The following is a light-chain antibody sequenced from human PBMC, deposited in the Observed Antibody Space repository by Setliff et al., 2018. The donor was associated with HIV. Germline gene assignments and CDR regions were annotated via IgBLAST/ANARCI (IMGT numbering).Light chain of an antibody. J-gene: IGLJ1*01. V-gene: IGLV2-14*03. CDR2: DVS. CDR3: SSYTSSTTLYV. Sequence: QSVLTQPASVSGSPGQSITISCTGTSSDVGTYNFVSWYQQHPGKAPKLMIYDVSYRPSGVSDRFSGSKSGNTASLTISGLQAEDEADYYCSSYTSSTTLYVFGTGTKVTVL. CDR1: SSDVGTYNF.